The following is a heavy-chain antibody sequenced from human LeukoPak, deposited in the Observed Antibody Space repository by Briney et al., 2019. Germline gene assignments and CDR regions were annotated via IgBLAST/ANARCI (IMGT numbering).Heavy chain of an antibody. Sequence: GGSLRLSCGASGFSFSTDAMHWVRQAPGKGLEWVAVISYEGSIKTYADSVKGRFTISRDNSKNTLYLQMNSLRTEDTAVYYCAREELWWGQGTLVTVSS. V-gene: IGHV3-30-3*01. J-gene: IGHJ4*02. CDR3: AREELW. D-gene: IGHD2-21*01. CDR2: ISYEGSIK. CDR1: GFSFSTDA.